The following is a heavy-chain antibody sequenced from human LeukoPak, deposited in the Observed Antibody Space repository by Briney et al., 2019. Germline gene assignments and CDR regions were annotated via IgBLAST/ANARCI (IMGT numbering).Heavy chain of an antibody. V-gene: IGHV5-51*01. CDR2: IYPRDSDT. J-gene: IGHJ4*02. D-gene: IGHD5-12*01. Sequence: HGESLKISCKGSGXIFTNYWIGWVRQMPGKGLEWMGIIYPRDSDTRYSPSFQGQVTVSADKSISTAYLQWSSLEASDTAMYYCARRQYSGYDFDYWGQGTLVTVSS. CDR1: GXIFTNYW. CDR3: ARRQYSGYDFDY.